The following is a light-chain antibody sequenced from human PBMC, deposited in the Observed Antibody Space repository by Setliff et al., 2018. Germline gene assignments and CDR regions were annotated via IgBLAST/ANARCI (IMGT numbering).Light chain of an antibody. CDR3: SSYTSSSTPVV. CDR2: EVS. V-gene: IGLV2-14*01. Sequence: QSALTQPASVSGSPGQSITISCTGTSSDVGGYNYVSWYQHHPCKAPKLMIYEVSNRPSGVSNRFSGSKSGNTASLTISGLQAEDEADYYCSSYTSSSTPVVFGGGTK. CDR1: SSDVGGYNY. J-gene: IGLJ2*01.